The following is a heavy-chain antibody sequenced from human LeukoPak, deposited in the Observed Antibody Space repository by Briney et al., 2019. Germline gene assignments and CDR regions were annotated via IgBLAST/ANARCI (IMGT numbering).Heavy chain of an antibody. CDR2: MNPNSGNT. CDR1: GDAFNDYV. D-gene: IGHD3-16*01. Sequence: ASVKVSCKGSGDAFNDYVIHFVRQAPGQGLEWMGWMNPNSGNTGYAQKFQGRVTMTRNTSISTAYMELSSLRSEDTAVYYCASWGDYYYGMDVWGQGTTVTVSS. V-gene: IGHV1-8*02. CDR3: ASWGDYYYGMDV. J-gene: IGHJ6*02.